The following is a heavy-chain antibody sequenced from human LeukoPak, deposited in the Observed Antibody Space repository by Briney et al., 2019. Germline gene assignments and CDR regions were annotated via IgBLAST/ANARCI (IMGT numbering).Heavy chain of an antibody. Sequence: GESLKISCKGSGYSFSSYWIGWVRQMPGKGLEWMRIIYPGDSDTRYSPSFQGQVTISADKSISTAYLQWSSLKASDTAMYYCARRAIAAVNGMDVWGQGTTVTVSS. J-gene: IGHJ6*02. D-gene: IGHD6-13*01. CDR2: IYPGDSDT. V-gene: IGHV5-51*01. CDR1: GYSFSSYW. CDR3: ARRAIAAVNGMDV.